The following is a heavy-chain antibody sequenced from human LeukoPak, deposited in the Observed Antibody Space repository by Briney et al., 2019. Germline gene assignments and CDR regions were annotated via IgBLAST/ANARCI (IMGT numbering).Heavy chain of an antibody. V-gene: IGHV3-30*04. D-gene: IGHD2-2*02. CDR1: GFTFSSYA. J-gene: IGHJ4*02. Sequence: PGGSLRLSCAASGFTFSSYALHWVRQAPGKGLEWVAVISYDDGSNKYYSDSVKGRFTISRDNSKNTLYLQTNSLRTEDTAMYYCARESGGNTPYYFDYWGQGTLVTVSS. CDR2: ISYDDGSNK. CDR3: ARESGGNTPYYFDY.